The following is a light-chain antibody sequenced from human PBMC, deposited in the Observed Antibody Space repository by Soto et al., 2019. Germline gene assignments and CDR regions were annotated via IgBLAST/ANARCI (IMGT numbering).Light chain of an antibody. CDR3: QHRSDWPT. Sequence: IDMTQSPSTLSAFVVDIVTITFRASHNIERWMAWYQQKPGKAPSLLIFDASTLHSGVPSRFSGSGSGTDFTLTISSLEPEDFAVYYCQHRSDWPTFGGGTKVDI. J-gene: IGKJ4*01. V-gene: IGKV1-5*01. CDR1: HNIERW. CDR2: DAS.